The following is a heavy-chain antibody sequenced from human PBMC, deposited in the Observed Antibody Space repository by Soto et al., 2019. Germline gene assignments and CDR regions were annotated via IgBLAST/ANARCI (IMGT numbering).Heavy chain of an antibody. CDR2: IYHSGIT. CDR3: ATLPPRIVVVFTEMPT. V-gene: IGHV4-59*12. J-gene: IGHJ5*02. CDR1: GASISSNF. D-gene: IGHD2-21*01. Sequence: SETLSLTCSVSGASISSNFWSWVRQPPGKGLQWIGDIYHSGITQSNPSLRSRVSMSVDTSNNQFSLSLTSVTAADTAVYYCATLPPRIVVVFTEMPTWGQGILVTVSS.